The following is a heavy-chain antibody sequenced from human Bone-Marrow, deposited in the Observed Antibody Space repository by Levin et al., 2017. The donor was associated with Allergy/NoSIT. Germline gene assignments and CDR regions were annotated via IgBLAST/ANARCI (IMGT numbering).Heavy chain of an antibody. CDR1: GFTFSNAW. V-gene: IGHV3-15*01. Sequence: KTGESLKISCAASGFTFSNAWMSWVRQAPGKGLEWVGRIKSKTDGGTTDYAAPVKGRFTISRDDSKNTLYLQMNSLKTEDTAVYYCTTLRGTGYCSGGSCSRFDPWGQGTLVTVSS. D-gene: IGHD2-15*01. CDR2: IKSKTDGGTT. CDR3: TTLRGTGYCSGGSCSRFDP. J-gene: IGHJ5*02.